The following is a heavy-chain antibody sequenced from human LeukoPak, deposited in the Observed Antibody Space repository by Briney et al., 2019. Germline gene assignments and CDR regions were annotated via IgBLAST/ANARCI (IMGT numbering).Heavy chain of an antibody. J-gene: IGHJ3*02. CDR1: GGSISSSSYY. CDR2: IYYSGST. Sequence: SETLSLTCTVSGGSISSSSYYWGWIRQPPGKGLEWIGSIYYSGSTYYNPSLKSRVTISVDTSKNQFPLKLSSVTAAYTAVYYCARHPTHDAFDIWGQGTMVTVSS. V-gene: IGHV4-39*01. CDR3: ARHPTHDAFDI.